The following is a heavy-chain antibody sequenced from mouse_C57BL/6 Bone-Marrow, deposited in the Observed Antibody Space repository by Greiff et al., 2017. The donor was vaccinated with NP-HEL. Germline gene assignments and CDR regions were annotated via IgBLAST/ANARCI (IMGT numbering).Heavy chain of an antibody. CDR1: GYTFTDYY. D-gene: IGHD2-12*01. CDR2: INPYNGGT. V-gene: IGHV1-19*01. CDR3: AAGGNDGWYFDV. Sequence: EVKLQESGPVLVQPGASVKMSCKASGYTFTDYYMNWVKQSHGKSLEWIGVINPYNGGTSYNQKFKGKATLTVDKSSSTAYMELNSLTSEDSAVYYCAAGGNDGWYFDVWGTGTTVTVSS. J-gene: IGHJ1*03.